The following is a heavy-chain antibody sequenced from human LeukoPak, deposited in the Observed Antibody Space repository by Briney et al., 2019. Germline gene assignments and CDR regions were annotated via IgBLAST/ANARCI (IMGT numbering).Heavy chain of an antibody. J-gene: IGHJ4*02. D-gene: IGHD3-22*01. V-gene: IGHV4-59*11. CDR1: GGSISSHY. CDR2: IYYSGGT. CDR3: AREVTYYYDSSGYSYFDY. Sequence: SETLSLTCTVSGGSISSHYWSWIRQPPGKGLEWIGYIYYSGGTNYNPSLKSRVTISVDTSKNQFSLKLSSVTAADTAVYYCAREVTYYYDSSGYSYFDYWGQGTLVTVSS.